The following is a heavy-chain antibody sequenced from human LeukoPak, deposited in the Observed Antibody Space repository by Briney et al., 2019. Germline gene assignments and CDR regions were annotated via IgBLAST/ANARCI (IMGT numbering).Heavy chain of an antibody. CDR1: GFTFDDYA. Sequence: PGGSLRLSCAASGFTFDDYAMHWVRQAPGKGLEWVSGISWNSGSIGYADSVKGRFTISRDNAKNSLYLQMNSLRAEDTAVYYCVLAPNSNWFDFWGQGTQVTVSS. D-gene: IGHD2-8*01. CDR2: ISWNSGSI. CDR3: VLAPNSNWFDF. J-gene: IGHJ5*01. V-gene: IGHV3-9*01.